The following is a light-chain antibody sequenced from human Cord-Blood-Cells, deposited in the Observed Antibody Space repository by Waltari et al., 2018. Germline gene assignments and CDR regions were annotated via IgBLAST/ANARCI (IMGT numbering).Light chain of an antibody. CDR3: CSYAGSSMV. V-gene: IGLV2-23*01. Sequence: QSALTQPASVSGSPGQSITISCTGTSSDVGSYNLVSWYQQHPGKAPKLMIYEDSKRPSGVSNRFSGSKSGNTASLTISGLQAEDEADYYCCSYAGSSMVFGGGTKLTVL. CDR1: SSDVGSYNL. J-gene: IGLJ2*01. CDR2: EDS.